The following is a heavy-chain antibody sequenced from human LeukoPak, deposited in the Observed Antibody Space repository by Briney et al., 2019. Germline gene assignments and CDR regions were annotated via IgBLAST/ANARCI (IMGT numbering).Heavy chain of an antibody. V-gene: IGHV4-4*07. Sequence: PSQSLSLTCNVSGGFMSGFFWNWLRQPAGKGLEWIGRTHASGKSNYNPYFKTRVTMSVDTSKSQISLRLNSMTAADTAVYYCATGGALGELAILTWGQGTMVSVSS. CDR3: ATGGALGELAILT. CDR1: GGFMSGFF. D-gene: IGHD3-16*01. J-gene: IGHJ1*01. CDR2: THASGKS.